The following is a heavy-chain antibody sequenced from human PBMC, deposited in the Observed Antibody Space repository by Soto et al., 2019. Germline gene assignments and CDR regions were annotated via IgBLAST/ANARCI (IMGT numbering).Heavy chain of an antibody. V-gene: IGHV3-7*01. J-gene: IGHJ6*03. CDR1: GFTFSSYW. Sequence: EVQLVESGGGLVQPGGSLRLSCAASGFTFSSYWMSWVRQAPGKGLEWVANIKQDGSEKYYVDSVKGRFTISRDNAKNSLYLQMSSLRAEDTAVYSCARDRYSSGWLPYYYYYYMDFWGKGTTVIVSS. CDR2: IKQDGSEK. D-gene: IGHD6-19*01. CDR3: ARDRYSSGWLPYYYYYYMDF.